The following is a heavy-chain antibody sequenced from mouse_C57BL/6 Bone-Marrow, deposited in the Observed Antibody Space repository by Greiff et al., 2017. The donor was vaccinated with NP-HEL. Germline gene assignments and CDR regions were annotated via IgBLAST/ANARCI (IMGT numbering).Heavy chain of an antibody. CDR2: INPSNGGT. Sequence: QVQLQQPGTELVKPGASVKLSCKASGYTFTSYWMHWVKQRPGQGLEWIGNINPSNGGTNYNEKFKSKATLTVDTSSSTAYMQLSSLTSEDSAVYDGARGEWAFISTVTDYWGQGTTLTVSS. CDR1: GYTFTSYW. V-gene: IGHV1-53*01. J-gene: IGHJ2*01. D-gene: IGHD1-1*01. CDR3: ARGEWAFISTVTDY.